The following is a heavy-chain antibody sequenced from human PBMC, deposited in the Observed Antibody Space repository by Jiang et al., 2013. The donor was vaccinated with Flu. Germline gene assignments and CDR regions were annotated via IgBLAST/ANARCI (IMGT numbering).Heavy chain of an antibody. Sequence: GSLRLSCAASGFTFSSYAMSWVRQAPGKGLEWVSAISGSGGSTYYADSVKGRFTISRDNSKNTLYLQMNSLRAEDTAVYYCAKDGPVIVVEVYYFDYWGQGTLVTVSS. J-gene: IGHJ4*02. CDR2: ISGSGGST. D-gene: IGHD3-22*01. V-gene: IGHV3-23*01. CDR1: GFTFSSYA. CDR3: AKDGPVIVVEVYYFDY.